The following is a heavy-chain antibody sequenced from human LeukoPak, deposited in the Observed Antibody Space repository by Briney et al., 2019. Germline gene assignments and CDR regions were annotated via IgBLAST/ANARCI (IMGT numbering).Heavy chain of an antibody. J-gene: IGHJ4*02. CDR2: IIPIFGTA. D-gene: IGHD1/OR15-1a*01. Sequence: GASAKVSCKASGGTFSSCAISWVRQAPGQGLEWMGGIIPIFGTANYAQKFQGRVTITTDESTSTAYMELSSLRSEDTAVYYCARGGGGQGTGFDYWGQGTLVTVSS. CDR3: ARGGGGQGTGFDY. V-gene: IGHV1-69*05. CDR1: GGTFSSCA.